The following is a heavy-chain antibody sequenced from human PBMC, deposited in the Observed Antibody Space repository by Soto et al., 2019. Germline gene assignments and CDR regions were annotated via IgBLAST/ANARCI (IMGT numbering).Heavy chain of an antibody. CDR3: TIGLKGYYGVDV. V-gene: IGHV3-74*01. CDR2: INSDGSST. D-gene: IGHD3-16*01. Sequence: EVQLVESGGGLVQPGGSLRLSCAASGFTFSNYWMHWVRQAPGKGLVWVSRINSDGSSTSYADSVKGRFTISRDNAKNTLYRQMNSLRAEYTAVYDCTIGLKGYYGVDVWGQGTTVTVSS. CDR1: GFTFSNYW. J-gene: IGHJ6*02.